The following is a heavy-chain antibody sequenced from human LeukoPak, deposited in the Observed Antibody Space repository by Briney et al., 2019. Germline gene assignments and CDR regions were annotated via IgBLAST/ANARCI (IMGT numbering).Heavy chain of an antibody. Sequence: GGSLRLSCAASGFTFSSYGMSWVRQAPGKGLEWVSAISGSGGSIYYADSVKGRFTISRDNSKNTLYLQMNSLRAEDTAVYYCAKDRPLRYFDWLDYWGQGTLVTVSS. D-gene: IGHD3-9*01. J-gene: IGHJ4*02. CDR3: AKDRPLRYFDWLDY. CDR2: ISGSGGSI. CDR1: GFTFSSYG. V-gene: IGHV3-23*01.